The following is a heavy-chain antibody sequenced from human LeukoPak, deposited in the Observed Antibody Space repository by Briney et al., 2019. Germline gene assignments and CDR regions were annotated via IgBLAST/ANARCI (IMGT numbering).Heavy chain of an antibody. CDR1: GFTVSSNY. CDR3: ARDAMLYLDP. J-gene: IGHJ5*02. D-gene: IGHD3-10*02. Sequence: GGSLRLSCAASGFTVSSNYMSWVRQAPGKGLEWVSVIYSGGSTYYADSVKGRLTISRDNSKNTLYLQMNSLRAEDTAVYYCARDAMLYLDPWGQGTLVTVSS. V-gene: IGHV3-66*02. CDR2: IYSGGST.